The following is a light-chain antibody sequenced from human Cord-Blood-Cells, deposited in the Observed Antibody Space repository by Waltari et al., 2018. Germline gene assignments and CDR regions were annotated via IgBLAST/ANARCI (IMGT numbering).Light chain of an antibody. J-gene: IGKJ4*01. V-gene: IGKV3-20*01. CDR2: GAS. CDR1: QSVSSSY. Sequence: EIVLTQSPGTLSLSPGERATLPCRASQSVSSSYLAWYQHKPGQAPRLLIYGASSRATGIPDRFSGSGSGTDFTLTISRLEPEDFAVYYCQQYGSSPLTFGGGTKVEIK. CDR3: QQYGSSPLT.